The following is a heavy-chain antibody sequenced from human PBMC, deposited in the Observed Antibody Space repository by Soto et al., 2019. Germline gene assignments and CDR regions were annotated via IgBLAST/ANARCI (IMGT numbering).Heavy chain of an antibody. J-gene: IGHJ4*02. V-gene: IGHV3-23*01. CDR2: ISGSDGST. CDR3: ARRSSSWYFDY. Sequence: GGSLRLSCTASSFTFRSFARNWVGRAPGKGLEWVSVISGSDGSTYYADSVKGRFTISRDNSKNTLNLQMNSLRAEDTAVYYCARRSSSWYFDYWGQGT. CDR1: SFTFRSFA. D-gene: IGHD6-13*01.